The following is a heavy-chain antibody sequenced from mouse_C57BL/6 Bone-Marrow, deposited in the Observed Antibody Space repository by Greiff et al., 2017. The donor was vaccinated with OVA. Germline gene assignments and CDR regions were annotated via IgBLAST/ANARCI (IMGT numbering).Heavy chain of an antibody. V-gene: IGHV3-6*01. J-gene: IGHJ4*01. Sequence: ESGPGLVKPSQSLSLTCSVTGYSITSGYYWNWIRQFPGNKLEGMGYISYDGSNNYNPSLKNRISITRDTSKNQFFLKLNSVTTEDTATYYCAITTVVATDYWGQGTSVTVSS. CDR1: GYSITSGYY. CDR3: AITTVVATDY. CDR2: ISYDGSN. D-gene: IGHD1-1*01.